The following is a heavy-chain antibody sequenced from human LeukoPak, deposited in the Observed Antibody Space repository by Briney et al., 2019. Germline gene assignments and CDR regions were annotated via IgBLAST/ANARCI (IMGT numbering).Heavy chain of an antibody. J-gene: IGHJ1*01. CDR3: VRDYCSSTSCYMGHFQH. Sequence: PGGSLRLSCTASGFTFNSYAMSWVRQAPGKGLEWVSAISAGGGSTYYADPVKGRFTISRDNSKNTLYLQMSSLRAEDTAVYYCVRDYCSSTSCYMGHFQHWGQGTLVTVSS. CDR2: ISAGGGST. V-gene: IGHV3-23*01. CDR1: GFTFNSYA. D-gene: IGHD2-2*02.